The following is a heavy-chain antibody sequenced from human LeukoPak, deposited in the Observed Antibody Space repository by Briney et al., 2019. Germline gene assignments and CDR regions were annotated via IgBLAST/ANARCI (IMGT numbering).Heavy chain of an antibody. CDR2: ISFDESNK. D-gene: IGHD6-13*01. V-gene: IGHV3-30*03. J-gene: IGHJ3*02. Sequence: PGRSLRLSCAASGFKFRSYGMHWVRQAPGKGLEWVALISFDESNKYYLDSVKGRFTISRDNSKNTLYLQMNSLRAEDTAVYYCAREYSSSWYMAFDIWGQGTMVTVSS. CDR1: GFKFRSYG. CDR3: AREYSSSWYMAFDI.